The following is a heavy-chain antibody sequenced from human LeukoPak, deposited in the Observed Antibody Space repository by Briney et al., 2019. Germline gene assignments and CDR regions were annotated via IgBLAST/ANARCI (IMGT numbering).Heavy chain of an antibody. J-gene: IGHJ4*02. CDR3: AKWTYYDILTGYHAFDY. Sequence: GGSLRLSCAASGFTFSSYGMHWVRQAPGKGLEWVSAISGSGGSTYYADSVKGRFTISRDNSKNTLYLQMNSLRAEDTAVYYCAKWTYYDILTGYHAFDYWGQGTLVTVSS. CDR1: GFTFSSYG. D-gene: IGHD3-9*01. CDR2: ISGSGGST. V-gene: IGHV3-23*01.